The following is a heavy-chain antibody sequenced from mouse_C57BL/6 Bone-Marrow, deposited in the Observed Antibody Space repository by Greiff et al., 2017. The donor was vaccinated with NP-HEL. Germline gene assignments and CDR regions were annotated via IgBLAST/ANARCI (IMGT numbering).Heavy chain of an antibody. J-gene: IGHJ2*01. Sequence: VQLQQPGAELVRPGTSVKLSCKASGYTFTSYWMHWVKQRPGQGLEWIGVIDPSDSYTNYNQKFKGKATLTVDTSSSTAYMQLSSLTSEDDAVYYYARTWDPEYFDYWGQGTTLTVSS. V-gene: IGHV1-59*01. D-gene: IGHD4-1*01. CDR1: GYTFTSYW. CDR2: IDPSDSYT. CDR3: ARTWDPEYFDY.